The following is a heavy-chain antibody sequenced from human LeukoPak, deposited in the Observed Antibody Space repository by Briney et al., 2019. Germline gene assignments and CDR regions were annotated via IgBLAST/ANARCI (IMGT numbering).Heavy chain of an antibody. V-gene: IGHV1-2*02. J-gene: IGHJ4*02. D-gene: IGHD3-16*01. Sequence: ASVKVSCKASGYTFTGFYLHWVRQAPGQGLEWMGWINPNSGGTNYAQKFQGRVTMPRDTSISTAYMELSGLRSDDTAVYYCARDRGPEWWGSFDYWGQGSLVTVSS. CDR3: ARDRGPEWWGSFDY. CDR2: INPNSGGT. CDR1: GYTFTGFY.